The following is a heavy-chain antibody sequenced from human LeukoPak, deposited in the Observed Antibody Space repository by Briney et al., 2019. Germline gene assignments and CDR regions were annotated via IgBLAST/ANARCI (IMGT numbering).Heavy chain of an antibody. CDR1: GGSISSYY. CDR3: ARDNGSSPLYYFDY. CDR2: IYYSGST. Sequence: SETLSLTCTVSGGSISSYYWSWIRQPPGKGLEWIGYIYYSGSTNYNPSLKSRVTISVGTSKNQFSLKLSSVTAADTAVYYCARDNGSSPLYYFDYWGQGTLVTVSS. D-gene: IGHD2-8*01. J-gene: IGHJ4*02. V-gene: IGHV4-59*01.